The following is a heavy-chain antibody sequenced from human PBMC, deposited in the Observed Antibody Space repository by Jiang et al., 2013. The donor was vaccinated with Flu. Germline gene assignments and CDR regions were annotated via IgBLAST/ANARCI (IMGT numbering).Heavy chain of an antibody. Sequence: LVQAGGSLRLSCAASGFTFNTYYMSWVRQAPGKGLEWVASINEDGRDKTSVDSVRGRFTISRDNAKNLLYLQMNSLRADDTAVYYCARPGRYWGFDYWGQGALVTVSS. J-gene: IGHJ4*02. V-gene: IGHV3-7*03. D-gene: IGHD7-27*01. CDR1: GFTFNTYY. CDR2: INEDGRDK. CDR3: ARPGRYWGFDY.